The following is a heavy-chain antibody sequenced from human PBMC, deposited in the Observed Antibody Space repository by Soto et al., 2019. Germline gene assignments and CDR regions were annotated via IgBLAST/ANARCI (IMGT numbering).Heavy chain of an antibody. CDR3: ALRKTGSCIDY. V-gene: IGHV3-23*01. D-gene: IGHD1-26*01. CDR2: IGASGAGT. Sequence: LRLSCAASGFTSSSYAMGWVRQAPGKGLEWVSAIGASGAGTYYAEYVKGRFTISRDNSKNTLYLQMNSLRAEDTAVYYCALRKTGSCIDYWGQGTLVTVSS. J-gene: IGHJ4*02. CDR1: GFTSSSYA.